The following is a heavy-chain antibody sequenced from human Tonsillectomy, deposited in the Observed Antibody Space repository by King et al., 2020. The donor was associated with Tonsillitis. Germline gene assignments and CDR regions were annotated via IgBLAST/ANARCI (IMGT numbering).Heavy chain of an antibody. D-gene: IGHD5-18*01. CDR2: ISWNSGSI. J-gene: IGHJ4*02. CDR3: AKDYGYAGFSSYFDF. Sequence: VQLVESGGGLVQPGRSLRLSCAASGFTFDDYAMHWVRQAPGKGLEWVSGISWNSGSIGVADSVKGRFTISRDNAKNSLYLQMSSLRAEDTALYYCAKDYGYAGFSSYFDFWGQGTLVTVSS. CDR1: GFTFDDYA. V-gene: IGHV3-9*01.